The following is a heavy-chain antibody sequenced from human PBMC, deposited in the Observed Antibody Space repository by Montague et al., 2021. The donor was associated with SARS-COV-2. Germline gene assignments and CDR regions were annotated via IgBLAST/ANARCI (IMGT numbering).Heavy chain of an antibody. D-gene: IGHD6-19*01. CDR3: ARDGSAVAGLPRSYGLDV. Sequence: SETLSLTCTVFGGSISSYYWSWIRQPAGKGLEWIGRIYTSGSTNYNPSLKSRVTMSVDTSKSQFSLKLSSVTAADTAVYYCARDGSAVAGLPRSYGLDVWGQGTTVTVSS. J-gene: IGHJ6*02. CDR1: GGSISSYY. CDR2: IYTSGST. V-gene: IGHV4-4*07.